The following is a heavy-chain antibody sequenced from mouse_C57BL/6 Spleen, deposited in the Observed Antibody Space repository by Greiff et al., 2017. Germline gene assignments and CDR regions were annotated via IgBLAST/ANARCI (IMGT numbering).Heavy chain of an antibody. Sequence: EVKLQESGPGLVKPSQSLSLTCSVTGYSITSGYYWNWIRQFPGNNLEWMGYIRYDGSHYYNPPLKNRISITRDTSNNQSFLKLNSVTTEYTATYYCARDDDDYGGYFDVWGTGTTVTVSS. CDR2: IRYDGSH. V-gene: IGHV3-6*01. D-gene: IGHD2-4*01. CDR3: ARDDDDYGGYFDV. CDR1: GYSITSGYY. J-gene: IGHJ1*03.